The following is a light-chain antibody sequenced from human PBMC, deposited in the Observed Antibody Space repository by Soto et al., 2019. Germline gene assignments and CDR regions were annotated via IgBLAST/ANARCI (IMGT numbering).Light chain of an antibody. V-gene: IGKV1-5*01. J-gene: IGKJ1*01. CDR3: QQYENYWT. CDR2: DAS. CDR1: QSVNKW. Sequence: IQMTQSPSTLSSSVGDRVTITCRASQSVNKWLAWFQQKPGKVPKLRIYDASNLESGVPSRLSGSGSGTEFTLTISSLQPEDFGIYYCQQYENYWTFGQGTKVDI.